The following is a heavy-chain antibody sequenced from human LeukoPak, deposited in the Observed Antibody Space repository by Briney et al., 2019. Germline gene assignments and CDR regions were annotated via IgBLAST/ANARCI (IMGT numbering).Heavy chain of an antibody. Sequence: GGPLRLSCAASGFTFSSYGMNWVRQPPGKGLEWVAVISYDGSNKYYADSVKGRFTISRDNSKNTLYLQMNSLRAEDTAVYYCASFWSGYYTDYWGQGTLVTVSS. CDR3: ASFWSGYYTDY. CDR1: GFTFSSYG. D-gene: IGHD3-3*01. J-gene: IGHJ4*02. CDR2: ISYDGSNK. V-gene: IGHV3-30*03.